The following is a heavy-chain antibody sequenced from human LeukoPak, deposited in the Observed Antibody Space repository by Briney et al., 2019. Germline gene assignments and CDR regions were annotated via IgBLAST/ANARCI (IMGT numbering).Heavy chain of an antibody. D-gene: IGHD3-3*01. J-gene: IGHJ4*02. CDR1: GFTFSSYA. CDR3: ARCRENDFWSGSPVDY. CDR2: ISSDGSNK. Sequence: GGSLRLSCAASGFTFSSYAMSWVRQAPGKGLEWLAVISSDGSNKYYADSVKGRFTISRDNSKTTVFVQMNSLTFEDTAVYYCARCRENDFWSGSPVDYWGQGTLVTVSS. V-gene: IGHV3-30-3*01.